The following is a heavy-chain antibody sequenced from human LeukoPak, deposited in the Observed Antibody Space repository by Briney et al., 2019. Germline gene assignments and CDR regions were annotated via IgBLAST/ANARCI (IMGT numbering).Heavy chain of an antibody. J-gene: IGHJ3*02. CDR3: ARGIPKGNDAFDI. D-gene: IGHD2-21*01. V-gene: IGHV1-46*01. CDR2: INPSGGST. Sequence: GASVKVSCKASGYTFTSYYMHWVRQAPGQGLEWMGIINPSGGSTSYAQKFQGRVTMTRNTSISTAYMELSSLRSEDTAVYYCARGIPKGNDAFDIWGQGTMVTVSS. CDR1: GYTFTSYY.